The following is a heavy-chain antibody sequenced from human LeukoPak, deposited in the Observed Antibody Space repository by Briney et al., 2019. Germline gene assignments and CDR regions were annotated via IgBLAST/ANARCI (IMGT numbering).Heavy chain of an antibody. V-gene: IGHV4-4*02. J-gene: IGHJ3*02. CDR2: IYHSGST. CDR3: ARDRNDYPDAFDI. CDR1: GGSISSSDW. Sequence: SETLSLTCAVSGGSISSSDWWSWVRQPPGKGLEWIGEIYHSGSTNYNPSLKSRVTISVDKSKNQFSLKLSSVTAADTAVYYCARDRNDYPDAFDIWGQGTMVTVSS. D-gene: IGHD4-11*01.